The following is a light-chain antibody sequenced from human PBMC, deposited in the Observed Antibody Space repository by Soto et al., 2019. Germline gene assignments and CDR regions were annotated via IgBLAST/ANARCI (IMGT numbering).Light chain of an antibody. V-gene: IGKV1-39*01. CDR1: QSISSY. J-gene: IGKJ5*01. CDR2: AAP. CDR3: QQRYSTPDP. Sequence: DIQMTQSPSSRSASVGDRVTITGRASQSISSYLNWYQQKPGKAPKLLIYAAPSLQSGVPSRFSGSGSGTDFTLTISSLQPEDFATYYCQQRYSTPDPVGQGTRLESK.